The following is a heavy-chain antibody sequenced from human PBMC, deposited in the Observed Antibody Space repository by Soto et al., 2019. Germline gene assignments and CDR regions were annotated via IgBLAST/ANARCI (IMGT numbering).Heavy chain of an antibody. CDR3: ALRSMAVVPEY. V-gene: IGHV4-28*01. CDR2: IYYGRSA. D-gene: IGHD3-22*01. Sequence: SETLSLTCAVSGYSISSSNWWGWIRQPPGKGLEWIGYIYYGRSANYNPSLKSRVTLSVDTSTNQCSLTLSSMTAADTAVYYCALRSMAVVPEYWGQGTLVTVSS. J-gene: IGHJ4*02. CDR1: GYSISSSNW.